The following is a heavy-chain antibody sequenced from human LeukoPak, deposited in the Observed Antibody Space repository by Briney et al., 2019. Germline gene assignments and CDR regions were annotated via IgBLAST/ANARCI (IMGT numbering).Heavy chain of an antibody. J-gene: IGHJ4*02. CDR1: GYTFTSYG. Sequence: ASVKVSCKASGYTFTSYGISWVRQAPGQGLEWMGWISAYNGNTNYAQKLQGRVTMTTDTSTSTAYMELRSLRSDDTAVYYCARDPPGHCSGGSCYPFDYWGQGTLVTVSS. V-gene: IGHV1-18*01. CDR3: ARDPPGHCSGGSCYPFDY. D-gene: IGHD2-15*01. CDR2: ISAYNGNT.